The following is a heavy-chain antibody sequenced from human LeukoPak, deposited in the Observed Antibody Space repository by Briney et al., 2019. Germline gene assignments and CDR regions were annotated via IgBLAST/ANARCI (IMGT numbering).Heavy chain of an antibody. V-gene: IGHV3-30*04. Sequence: GGSLRLSCAASGFTFSSYAMHWVRQAPGKGLEWVAVISYDGSNKYYADSVKGRFTISRDNSKNTLYLQMNSLRAEDTAVYYCARDPSYCGGDCYPPYFDYWGQGTLVTVSS. CDR3: ARDPSYCGGDCYPPYFDY. J-gene: IGHJ4*02. D-gene: IGHD2-21*02. CDR2: ISYDGSNK. CDR1: GFTFSSYA.